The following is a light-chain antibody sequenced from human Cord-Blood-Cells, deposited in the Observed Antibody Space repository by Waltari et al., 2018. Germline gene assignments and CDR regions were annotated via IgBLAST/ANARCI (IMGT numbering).Light chain of an antibody. J-gene: IGLJ2*01. V-gene: IGLV2-14*01. CDR1: SSDVGGYNY. Sequence: QSALTQPAPVSGSPGQSITISCTGTSSDVGGYNYVSWYQQHPGKAPKLMIYDVSNRPSGVSNRFYGSKSGNTASLTISGLQAEDEADYYCSSYTSSSTLVVFGGGTKLTVL. CDR3: SSYTSSSTLVV. CDR2: DVS.